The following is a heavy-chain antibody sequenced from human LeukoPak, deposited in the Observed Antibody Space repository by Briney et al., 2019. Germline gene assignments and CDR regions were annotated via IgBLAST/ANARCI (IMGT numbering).Heavy chain of an antibody. J-gene: IGHJ4*02. CDR3: AKDRVDGSGSQFDS. V-gene: IGHV3-23*01. Sequence: GGSLRLSCAASGFTLSNYAMTWVGQAPGKGLEWVSSITGSGALTYYADSVKGRFTISKDNAMDTLFLQMNSLRADDTAVYYCAKDRVDGSGSQFDSWGQGSLVTVSS. CDR1: GFTLSNYA. CDR2: ITGSGALT. D-gene: IGHD3-10*01.